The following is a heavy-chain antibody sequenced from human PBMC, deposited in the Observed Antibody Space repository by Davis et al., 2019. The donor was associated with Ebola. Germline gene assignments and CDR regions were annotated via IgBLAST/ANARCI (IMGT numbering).Heavy chain of an antibody. Sequence: MPSETLSLTCTVSGGSISSHNWWSWVRPPPGKGMARMGEIYDSGSTNYNPSLKTRVTISVDTSKNQFSLNLTSVTAADTAVYFCARLRSPRDDAFDIWGQGTLVTVSS. CDR3: ARLRSPRDDAFDI. V-gene: IGHV4-4*02. CDR1: GGSISSHNW. D-gene: IGHD1-14*01. CDR2: IYDSGST. J-gene: IGHJ3*02.